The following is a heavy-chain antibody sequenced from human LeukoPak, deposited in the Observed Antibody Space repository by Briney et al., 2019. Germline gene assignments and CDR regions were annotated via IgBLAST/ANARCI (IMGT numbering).Heavy chain of an antibody. CDR2: IYYSGST. Sequence: SQTLSLTCTVSGGSISSGDYYWSWIRQPPGKGLEWIGYIYYSGSTYCNPSLKSRVTISVDTSKNQFSLKLSSVTAADTAVYYCARNLIDYYDSSGYLEAWGQGTLVTVSS. CDR3: ARNLIDYYDSSGYLEA. CDR1: GGSISSGDYY. V-gene: IGHV4-30-4*01. D-gene: IGHD3-22*01. J-gene: IGHJ5*02.